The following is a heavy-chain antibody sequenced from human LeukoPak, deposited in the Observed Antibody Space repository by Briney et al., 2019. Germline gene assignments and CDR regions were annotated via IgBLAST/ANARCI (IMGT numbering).Heavy chain of an antibody. Sequence: ASVKVSCKASGGTFSSYAISWVRQAPGQGLEWMGGIIPIFGTANYAQKFQGRVTITTDESTSTAYMELSSLRSEDTAVYYCARDMAYYDSSGYYYFDYRGQGTLVTVSS. D-gene: IGHD3-22*01. CDR3: ARDMAYYDSSGYYYFDY. V-gene: IGHV1-69*05. J-gene: IGHJ4*02. CDR1: GGTFSSYA. CDR2: IIPIFGTA.